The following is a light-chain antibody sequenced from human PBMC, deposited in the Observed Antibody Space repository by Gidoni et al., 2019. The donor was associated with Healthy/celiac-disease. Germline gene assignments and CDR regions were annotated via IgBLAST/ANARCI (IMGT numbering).Light chain of an antibody. CDR1: QSISSY. CDR3: QQSYSTPGYT. Sequence: DIQMTQSPSSLSASVGDRVTITCRASQSISSYLNWYQQKPGKVPKLLIYAASGLQSRVPSRFSGGRSWTDFTIHISSMQHQDFATYYCQQSYSTPGYTFGPGTKVDIK. V-gene: IGKV1-39*01. J-gene: IGKJ3*01. CDR2: AAS.